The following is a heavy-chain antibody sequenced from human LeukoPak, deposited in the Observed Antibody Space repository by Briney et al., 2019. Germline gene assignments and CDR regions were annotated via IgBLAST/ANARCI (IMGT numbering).Heavy chain of an antibody. Sequence: GASVKVSCKASGYTFTSYGISWVRQAPGQGLEWMGWISAYNGNTNYVQKLQGRVTMTTDTSTSTAYMELRSLRSDDTAVYYCARSPSLLLWFGESPPFDIWGQGTMVTVSS. J-gene: IGHJ3*02. CDR2: ISAYNGNT. D-gene: IGHD3-10*01. CDR1: GYTFTSYG. V-gene: IGHV1-18*01. CDR3: ARSPSLLLWFGESPPFDI.